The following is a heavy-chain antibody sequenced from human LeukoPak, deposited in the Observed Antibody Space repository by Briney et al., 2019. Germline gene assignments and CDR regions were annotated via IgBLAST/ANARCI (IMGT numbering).Heavy chain of an antibody. D-gene: IGHD3-22*01. V-gene: IGHV3-53*01. CDR1: GFTVSSNY. CDR2: IFSGTNT. J-gene: IGHJ4*02. CDR3: ASGIVEGGYFSGPVEY. Sequence: GGSLRLSCAASGFTVSSNYMSWVRQAPGKGLEWVSIIFSGTNTFYADSVKGRLTISRDNSKNTLYLQMNSLRAEDTAVYYCASGIVEGGYFSGPVEYWGQGTLVTVSS.